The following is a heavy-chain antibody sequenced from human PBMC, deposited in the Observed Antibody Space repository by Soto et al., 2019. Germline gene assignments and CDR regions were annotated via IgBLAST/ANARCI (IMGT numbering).Heavy chain of an antibody. J-gene: IGHJ6*02. CDR3: ATERCSGGSCYASPYGMDV. V-gene: IGHV1-24*01. CDR1: GGTFSSCT. D-gene: IGHD2-15*01. Sequence: ASVKVSCKASGGTFSSCTISWVRQAPGQGLKWMGGFDPEEGETIYAQKFQGRVTMTEDTSTDTAYMELSSLRSEDTAVYYCATERCSGGSCYASPYGMDVWGQGTTVTVSS. CDR2: FDPEEGET.